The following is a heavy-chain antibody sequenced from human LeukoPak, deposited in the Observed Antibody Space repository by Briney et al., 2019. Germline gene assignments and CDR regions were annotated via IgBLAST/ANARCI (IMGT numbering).Heavy chain of an antibody. D-gene: IGHD3-9*01. Sequence: PSETLSLTCTVSGGSISSYYWSWIRQPPGKGLEWIGYIYYSASTNYNPSLKSRVTISVDTSKNQFSLKLSSVTAADTAVYYCARDSGAYYDILTGSPSSRYYYYGMDVWGQGTTVTVSS. CDR3: ARDSGAYYDILTGSPSSRYYYYGMDV. CDR2: IYYSAST. J-gene: IGHJ6*02. CDR1: GGSISSYY. V-gene: IGHV4-59*01.